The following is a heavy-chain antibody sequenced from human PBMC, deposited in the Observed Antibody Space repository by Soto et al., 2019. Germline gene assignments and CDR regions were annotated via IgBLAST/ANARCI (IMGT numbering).Heavy chain of an antibody. CDR2: INHSGST. D-gene: IGHD6-19*01. V-gene: IGHV4-34*01. J-gene: IGHJ5*02. CDR1: GGSFSXYY. Sequence: SETLSLTCAVYGGSFSXYYWSWIRQPPGKGLEWIGEINHSGSTNYNPSLKSRVTISVDTSKNQFSLKLSSVTAADTAVYYCARGGIAVGDWFDPWGQGTLVTVSS. CDR3: ARGGIAVGDWFDP.